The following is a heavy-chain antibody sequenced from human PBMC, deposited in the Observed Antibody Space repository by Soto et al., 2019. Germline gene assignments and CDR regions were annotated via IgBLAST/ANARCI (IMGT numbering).Heavy chain of an antibody. CDR1: GYVFTNYF. V-gene: IGHV1-46*01. D-gene: IGHD3-10*01. CDR3: ARDSGGLQSTYYFDY. J-gene: IGHJ4*02. CDR2: FNPSSGST. Sequence: QVQLVQSGAEVKTPGASVKVSCKASGYVFTNYFLHWVRQDPGQGLEWMGIFNPSSGSTTNAQKFQDRLTMTRDTSTSTVYMELTSLRSEDTAVYYCARDSGGLQSTYYFDYWGQGALVTVSS.